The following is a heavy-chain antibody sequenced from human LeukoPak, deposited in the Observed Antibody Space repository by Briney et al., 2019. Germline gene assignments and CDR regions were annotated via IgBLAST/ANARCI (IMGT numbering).Heavy chain of an antibody. CDR2: INPNSGGT. Sequence: ASVKVSCKASGYTFTSYYMHWVRQAPGQGLEWMGWINPNSGGTNYAQKFQGRVTMTRDTSTSTVYMELSSLRSEDTAVYYCASEYYYDSRTSKETRQDWGQGTLVTVSS. CDR3: ASEYYYDSRTSKETRQD. CDR1: GYTFTSYY. D-gene: IGHD3-22*01. V-gene: IGHV1-2*02. J-gene: IGHJ4*02.